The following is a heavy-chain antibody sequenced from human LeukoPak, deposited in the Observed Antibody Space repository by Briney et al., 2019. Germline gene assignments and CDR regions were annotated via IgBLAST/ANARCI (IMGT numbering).Heavy chain of an antibody. CDR2: IIPIFGRT. CDR3: ARDREIIAAGNWFDP. D-gene: IGHD6-13*01. Sequence: ASVKVSCKASGGTFSSYAISWVRQAPGQGLEWMGRIIPIFGRTNYAQKFQGRVTITTDESTSTANMELSSLRSEDTAVYYCARDREIIAAGNWFDPWGQGTLVTVSS. V-gene: IGHV1-69*05. J-gene: IGHJ5*02. CDR1: GGTFSSYA.